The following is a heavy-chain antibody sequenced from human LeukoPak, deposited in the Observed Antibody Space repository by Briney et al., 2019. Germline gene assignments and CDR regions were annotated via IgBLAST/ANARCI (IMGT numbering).Heavy chain of an antibody. CDR1: GGTFSSYA. J-gene: IGHJ4*02. CDR3: AIERGTRVGATVEPFEY. D-gene: IGHD1-26*01. V-gene: IGHV1-69*06. CDR2: IIPIFDSA. Sequence: SLKVSCKASGGTFSSYAISWVRQAPGHGLKWMGRIIPIFDSAYYAQIFQGRVTITADKSTSTANMDLRSLTAEDTAVYYCAIERGTRVGATVEPFEYWGQGTVVSVSS.